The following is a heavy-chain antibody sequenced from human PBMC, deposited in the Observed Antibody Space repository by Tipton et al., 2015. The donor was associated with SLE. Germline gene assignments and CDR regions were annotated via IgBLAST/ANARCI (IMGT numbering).Heavy chain of an antibody. J-gene: IGHJ3*02. CDR3: ARGEMDVFDI. Sequence: LRLSCAVPGGSINSGDYSWSWIRQPPGKGLEWIGYIFHSGNAYYNPSLKSRVTISVDMSRNQFSLRLDSVTAADTALYYCARGEMDVFDIWGQGTVVSVSS. CDR1: GGSINSGDYS. CDR2: IFHSGNA. V-gene: IGHV4-30-2*01.